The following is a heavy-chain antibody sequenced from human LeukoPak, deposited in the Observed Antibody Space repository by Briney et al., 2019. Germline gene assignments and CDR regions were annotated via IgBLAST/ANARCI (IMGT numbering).Heavy chain of an antibody. CDR2: ISYDGSNK. D-gene: IGHD3-10*01. J-gene: IGHJ4*02. CDR1: GFTFSSYA. Sequence: PGVPLRLSCAASGFTFSSYAMHWVRQAPGKGLEGVAVISYDGSNKYYADSVKGRFTISRDNSENTLYLQMNSLRAEDTAVYYCAGRGSGSYFDYWGQGTLVTVPS. CDR3: AGRGSGSYFDY. V-gene: IGHV3-30*04.